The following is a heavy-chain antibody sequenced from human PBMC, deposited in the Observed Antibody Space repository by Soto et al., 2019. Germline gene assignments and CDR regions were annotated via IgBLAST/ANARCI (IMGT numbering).Heavy chain of an antibody. Sequence: SETLSLTCTVSGGSISSSSYYWGWIRQPPGKGLEWIGSIYYSGSTYYNPSLKSRVTISVDTSKNQFSLKLSSVTAADTAVYYCASGRAAAGTHYYYYGMDVWGQGTTVTVSS. CDR3: ASGRAAAGTHYYYYGMDV. CDR1: GGSISSSSYY. J-gene: IGHJ6*02. V-gene: IGHV4-39*01. D-gene: IGHD6-13*01. CDR2: IYYSGST.